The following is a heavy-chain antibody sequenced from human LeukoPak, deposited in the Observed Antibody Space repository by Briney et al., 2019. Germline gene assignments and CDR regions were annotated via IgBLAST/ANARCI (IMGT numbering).Heavy chain of an antibody. CDR3: ATDSLGLVNDAFDI. V-gene: IGHV1-24*01. D-gene: IGHD2-8*02. J-gene: IGHJ3*02. Sequence: ASVKVSCKVSGYTLTELSMHWVRQAPGKGLEWMGGFDPGDGETIYAQKFQGRVTMTEDTSTDTAYMELSSLRSEDTAVYYCATDSLGLVNDAFDIWGQGTMVTVSS. CDR1: GYTLTELS. CDR2: FDPGDGET.